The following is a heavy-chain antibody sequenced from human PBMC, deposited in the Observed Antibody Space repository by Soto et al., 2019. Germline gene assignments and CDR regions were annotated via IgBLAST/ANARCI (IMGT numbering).Heavy chain of an antibody. J-gene: IGHJ4*02. CDR1: GFTFGEHW. V-gene: IGHV3-74*01. CDR3: VKLAVAGRRMYQPLDY. CDR2: INPDGTST. D-gene: IGHD6-19*01. Sequence: PGGSLRLSCEASGFTFGEHWMYWVRQTPGKGLMSVSRINPDGTSTSYADSVKGRVTISRDKSKNPLYLKMSSLRAEDTAVYYCVKLAVAGRRMYQPLDYWGQGTLVTVSS.